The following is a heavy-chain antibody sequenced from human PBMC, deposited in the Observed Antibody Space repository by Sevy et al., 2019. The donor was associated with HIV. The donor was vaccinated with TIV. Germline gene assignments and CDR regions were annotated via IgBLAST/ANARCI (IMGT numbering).Heavy chain of an antibody. J-gene: IGHJ3*02. Sequence: SETLSLTCTVSGGSISSGGYYWSWIRQHPGKGLEWIGYIYYSGSTYYNPSLKSRITISVDTSKNQFSLKLSSVTAADTAVYYCARNNYYDCSGYDDAFDIWGQGTMVTVSS. CDR3: ARNNYYDCSGYDDAFDI. CDR2: IYYSGST. CDR1: GGSISSGGYY. V-gene: IGHV4-31*03. D-gene: IGHD3-22*01.